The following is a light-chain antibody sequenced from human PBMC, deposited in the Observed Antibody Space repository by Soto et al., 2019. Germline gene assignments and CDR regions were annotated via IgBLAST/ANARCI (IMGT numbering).Light chain of an antibody. J-gene: IGKJ2*01. CDR3: MQGPRWPST. V-gene: IGKV2-30*01. CDR1: QSLQDSGGNTY. Sequence: DVVMTQSPLSLPVTLGQSASISCRSSQSLQDSGGNTYLNWFQQRPGQSPRRLIYKISNRDSGVQDRFSGSRSGTDFTLKISRVEAEDVGIYFCMQGPRWPSTFGQGTKLEIK. CDR2: KIS.